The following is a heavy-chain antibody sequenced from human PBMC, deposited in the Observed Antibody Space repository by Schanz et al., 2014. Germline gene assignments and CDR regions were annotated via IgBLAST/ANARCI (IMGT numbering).Heavy chain of an antibody. CDR2: VHPGGST. V-gene: IGHV3-66*01. J-gene: IGHJ3*02. CDR3: AKGRFGELSAFDI. Sequence: VQLVESGGGVVQPGRSLRLSCAVSGFIVRSNYMTWVRQAPGKGLEWVSFVHPGGSTYYPDSVKGRFTISRDSSKNTLYLQMNSLRPEDTAVYYCAKGRFGELSAFDIWGQGTMVTVSS. CDR1: GFIVRSNY. D-gene: IGHD3-10*01.